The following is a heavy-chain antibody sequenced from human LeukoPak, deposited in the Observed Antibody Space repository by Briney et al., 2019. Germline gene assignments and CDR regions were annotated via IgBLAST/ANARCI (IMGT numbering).Heavy chain of an antibody. D-gene: IGHD5-18*01. CDR3: ARDLDPVQLWLPFVAFDI. CDR2: IKQDGSEK. CDR1: GFTFSSYA. J-gene: IGHJ3*02. V-gene: IGHV3-7*01. Sequence: GGSLRLSCAASGFTFSSYAMSWVRQAPGKGLEWVANIKQDGSEKYYVDSVKGRFTISRDNAKNSLFLQMNSLRAEDTAVYYCARDLDPVQLWLPFVAFDIWGQGTMVTVSS.